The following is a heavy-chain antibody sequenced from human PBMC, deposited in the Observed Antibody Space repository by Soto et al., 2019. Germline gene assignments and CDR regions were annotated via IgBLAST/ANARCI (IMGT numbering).Heavy chain of an antibody. CDR2: IYSGGST. Sequence: GGSLRLSCAASGFTVSSNYMSWVRQAPGKGLEWVSVIYSGGSTYYADSVKGRFTISRDDSKDTLYLQMNSLETEDTAVYYCTTDLAYFDSRGYPDWGQGTLVTVSS. D-gene: IGHD3-22*01. CDR1: GFTVSSNY. CDR3: TTDLAYFDSRGYPD. V-gene: IGHV3-66*01. J-gene: IGHJ4*02.